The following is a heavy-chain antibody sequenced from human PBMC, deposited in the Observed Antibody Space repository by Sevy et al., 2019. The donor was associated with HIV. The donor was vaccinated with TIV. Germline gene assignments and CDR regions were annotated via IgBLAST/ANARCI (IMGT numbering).Heavy chain of an antibody. D-gene: IGHD4-17*01. CDR2: ISYDGSNK. J-gene: IGHJ4*02. CDR3: ASTNYGDYFVSLDY. CDR1: GFTFSSYA. V-gene: IGHV3-30-3*01. Sequence: GGSLRLSCAASGFTFSSYAMHWVRQAPGKGLEWVAVISYDGSNKYYADSVKGRFTISRDNSKNTLYLQMNSLRAEETAVYYCASTNYGDYFVSLDYWGQGTLVTVSS.